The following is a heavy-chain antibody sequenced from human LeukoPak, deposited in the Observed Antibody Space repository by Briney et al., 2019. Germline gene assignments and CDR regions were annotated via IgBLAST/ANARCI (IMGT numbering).Heavy chain of an antibody. V-gene: IGHV3-53*05. Sequence: GGSLRLSCAASGFTVSSNYMTWVRQAPGKGLEWVSVIYSGGNTNYADSVKRRFTISRDKSENSLYLQMNSLRAEDTASYHCAKDIGGFGELFYFDYWGQGTLVTVSS. CDR1: GFTVSSNY. D-gene: IGHD3-10*01. CDR3: AKDIGGFGELFYFDY. J-gene: IGHJ4*02. CDR2: IYSGGNT.